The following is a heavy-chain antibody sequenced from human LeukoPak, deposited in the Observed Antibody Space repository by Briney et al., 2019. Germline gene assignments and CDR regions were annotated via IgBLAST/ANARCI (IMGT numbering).Heavy chain of an antibody. J-gene: IGHJ5*02. Sequence: SLRLSCAASGFTFDDYAMHWVRQAPGKGLEWVSGISWNSGSIGYADSVKGRFTISRDNAKNSLYLQMNSLRAEDTALYYCAKGPLSSSLFSWFDPWGQGTLVTVSS. CDR1: GFTFDDYA. V-gene: IGHV3-9*01. CDR2: ISWNSGSI. CDR3: AKGPLSSSLFSWFDP. D-gene: IGHD6-6*01.